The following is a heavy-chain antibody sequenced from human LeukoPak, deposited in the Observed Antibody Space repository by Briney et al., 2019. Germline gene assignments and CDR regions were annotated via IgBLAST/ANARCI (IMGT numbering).Heavy chain of an antibody. D-gene: IGHD2-15*01. CDR2: IYPGDSDT. Sequence: GESLKISCQGSGYTFANYWIGWVRQMPGKGLEWMGIIYPGDSDTRYSPSFQGQVTISADKSINTAYLQWSGLKASDTAMYYCARQRGQPGRVSWFDPWGQGTLVTVSS. CDR3: ARQRGQPGRVSWFDP. CDR1: GYTFANYW. V-gene: IGHV5-51*01. J-gene: IGHJ5*02.